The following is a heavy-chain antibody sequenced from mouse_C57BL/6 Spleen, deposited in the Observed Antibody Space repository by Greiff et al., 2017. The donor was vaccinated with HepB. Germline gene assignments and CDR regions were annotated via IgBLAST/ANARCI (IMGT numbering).Heavy chain of an antibody. D-gene: IGHD1-1*01. Sequence: QVQLQQPGAELVKPGASVKLSCKASGYTFTSYWMQWVKQRPGQGLEWIGEIDPSDSYTNYNQKFKGKATLTVDTSSSIAYMQLSSLTSEDSAVYYCARGSSYYFDYWGQGTTLTVSS. CDR1: GYTFTSYW. CDR2: IDPSDSYT. J-gene: IGHJ2*01. V-gene: IGHV1-50*01. CDR3: ARGSSYYFDY.